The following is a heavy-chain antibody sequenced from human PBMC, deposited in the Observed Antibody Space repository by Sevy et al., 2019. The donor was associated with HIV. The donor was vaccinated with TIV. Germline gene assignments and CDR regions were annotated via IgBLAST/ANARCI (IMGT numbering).Heavy chain of an antibody. CDR3: ARGSGSYYYYGMDV. V-gene: IGHV4-59*01. J-gene: IGHJ6*02. D-gene: IGHD1-26*01. Sequence: SETLSLTCTVSGGSISTYYWSWIRQPPGKGVEWIGYLYYSGSTNYNPSLKSRVTISVDTSKNQFSLKLSSVTAADTAVYYCARGSGSYYYYGMDVWGQGTTVTVSS. CDR2: LYYSGST. CDR1: GGSISTYY.